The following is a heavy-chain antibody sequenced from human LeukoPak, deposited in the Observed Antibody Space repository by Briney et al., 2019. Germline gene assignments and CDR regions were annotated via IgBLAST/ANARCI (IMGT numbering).Heavy chain of an antibody. Sequence: ASVKVSCKASGYTFTGYYIHWVRQAPGQGLEWMGWTNPNSGGTKCAQKFQGRVTMTRDTSISTAYMGLSRLRSDDTAVYYCAKGRVVAGTKSLTYNWFDPWGQGTLVTVSS. V-gene: IGHV1-2*02. CDR1: GYTFTGYY. D-gene: IGHD6-19*01. CDR2: TNPNSGGT. J-gene: IGHJ5*02. CDR3: AKGRVVAGTKSLTYNWFDP.